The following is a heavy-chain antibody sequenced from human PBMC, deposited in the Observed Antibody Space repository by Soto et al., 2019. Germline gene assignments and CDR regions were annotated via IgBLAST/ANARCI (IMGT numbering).Heavy chain of an antibody. Sequence: QITLRESGPALVRPTQTLTLTCTFSGVSLSSTGVGVGWIRQPPGKALEWLALIYWDDDHRYSPSLKTRPTITKDTYKNQVVLTMTKLDPVDTATYYCAREMYYSTYFDSWGQGTLVTVSS. CDR1: GVSLSSTGVG. V-gene: IGHV2-5*02. CDR3: AREMYYSTYFDS. J-gene: IGHJ4*02. CDR2: IYWDDDH. D-gene: IGHD3-10*01.